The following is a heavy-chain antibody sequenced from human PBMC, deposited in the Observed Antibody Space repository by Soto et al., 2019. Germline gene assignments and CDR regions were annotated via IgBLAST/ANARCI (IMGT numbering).Heavy chain of an antibody. V-gene: IGHV3-30-3*01. CDR3: ARDQSRVRGYDYGMDV. J-gene: IGHJ6*02. D-gene: IGHD3-10*02. Sequence: QVQLVESGGGVVQPGRSLRLSCAASGFTFSSYAMHWVRQAPGKGLEWVAVISYDGSNKYYADSVKGRFTISRDNSKNTLYLQMNSLRAEDTAVYYCARDQSRVRGYDYGMDVWGQGTTVTVSS. CDR1: GFTFSSYA. CDR2: ISYDGSNK.